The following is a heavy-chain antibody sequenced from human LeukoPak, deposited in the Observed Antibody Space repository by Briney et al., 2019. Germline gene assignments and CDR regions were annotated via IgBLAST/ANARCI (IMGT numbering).Heavy chain of an antibody. CDR1: GYTFTSYG. J-gene: IGHJ6*03. CDR2: ISAYNGNT. D-gene: IGHD6-19*01. Sequence: ASVKVSCTASGYTFTSYGISWVRQAPGQGLEWMGWISAYNGNTNYAQKLQGRVTMTTDTSTSTAYMELRSLRSDDTAVYYCARGGGWYSHYYYYYYMDVWGKGTTVTVSS. V-gene: IGHV1-18*01. CDR3: ARGGGWYSHYYYYYYMDV.